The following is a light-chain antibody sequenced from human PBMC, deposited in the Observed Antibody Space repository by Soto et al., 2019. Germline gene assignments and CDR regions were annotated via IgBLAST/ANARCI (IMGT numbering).Light chain of an antibody. CDR2: GAS. V-gene: IGKV3D-15*01. Sequence: IVLTQSPGTLSLSPGERTTLSCRASQSISRYLAWYQQKPGQGPRLLIYGASSRATGTPDRFSGSGSGTEFTLTISSLQSEDFAVYYCQQYHSWPPRTFGQGTKVDIK. CDR3: QQYHSWPPRT. CDR1: QSISRY. J-gene: IGKJ1*01.